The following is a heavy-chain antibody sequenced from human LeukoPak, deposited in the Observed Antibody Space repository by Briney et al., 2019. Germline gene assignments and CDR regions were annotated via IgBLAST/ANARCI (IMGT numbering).Heavy chain of an antibody. D-gene: IGHD3-22*01. CDR2: IYYSGRT. V-gene: IGHV4-39*01. Sequence: SETLSLTCSVSGDSASRSDSYWDWIRQPPGKGLEWIGTIYYSGRTYYSPSLKSRVTMSVDPSNNQFSLTLRPVTAADTAVYYCARRRYYDGSGYLEWGQGTLLSVSS. CDR1: GDSASRSDSY. J-gene: IGHJ1*01. CDR3: ARRRYYDGSGYLE.